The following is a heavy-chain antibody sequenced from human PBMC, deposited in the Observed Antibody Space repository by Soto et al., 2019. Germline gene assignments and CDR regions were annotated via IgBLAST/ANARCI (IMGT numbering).Heavy chain of an antibody. CDR3: SRVVPGAEAVFGP. J-gene: IGHJ5*02. V-gene: IGHV1-18*01. CDR1: GYTFSNYG. Sequence: QVQLVQSGGEVKRPGASVKVSCKTSGYTFSNYGITWVRQAPGQPLEWLGWISLYSDGTNYAQKFQGRVSMTTDTSTTTAYMELRSLRSDDTAVYYCSRVVPGAEAVFGPWGQGTLVTVSS. D-gene: IGHD2-2*01. CDR2: ISLYSDGT.